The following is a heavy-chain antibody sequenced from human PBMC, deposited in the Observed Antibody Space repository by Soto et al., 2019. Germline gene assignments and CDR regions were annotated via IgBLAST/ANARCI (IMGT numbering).Heavy chain of an antibody. D-gene: IGHD4-17*01. Sequence: EVQLVESGGGLVKPGGSLRLSCAASGFTFSSYSMNWVRQAPGKGLEWVSYIGSSSTYIYYADSVKGRFTISRDNAKNSLYLQMHSLRAEDTAVYYCARAPRGVTTVTTVDYWGQGTLVTVSS. CDR1: GFTFSSYS. CDR2: IGSSSTYI. J-gene: IGHJ4*02. V-gene: IGHV3-21*01. CDR3: ARAPRGVTTVTTVDY.